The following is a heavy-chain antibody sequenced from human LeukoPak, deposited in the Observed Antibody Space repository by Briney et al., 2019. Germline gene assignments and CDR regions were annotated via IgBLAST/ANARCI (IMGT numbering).Heavy chain of an antibody. D-gene: IGHD3-22*01. J-gene: IGHJ4*02. Sequence: GGSLRLSCGASGFIFSTYSMNWVRQAPGRGLEWVSYISESSSHRYYGDSVKGRFTISRDNAKNSLFLQMNSLRADDTAVYYCARDDSSGYYYFDNWGQGTLVTVSS. CDR3: ARDDSSGYYYFDN. CDR1: GFIFSTYS. V-gene: IGHV3-21*01. CDR2: ISESSSHR.